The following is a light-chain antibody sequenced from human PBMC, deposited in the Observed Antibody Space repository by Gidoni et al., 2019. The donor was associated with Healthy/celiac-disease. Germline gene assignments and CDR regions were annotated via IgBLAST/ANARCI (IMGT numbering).Light chain of an antibody. V-gene: IGKV1-5*03. Sequence: DIQMTQSPSTLSASVGDRVTITCRASQSISSWLAWYQQKPGKAPKLLIYKASSLEIGVPSRFSGSGSGTEFTLTISSVQPEDFGTYYCQQDKSSPWTFGQGTKVEIK. J-gene: IGKJ1*01. CDR1: QSISSW. CDR3: QQDKSSPWT. CDR2: KAS.